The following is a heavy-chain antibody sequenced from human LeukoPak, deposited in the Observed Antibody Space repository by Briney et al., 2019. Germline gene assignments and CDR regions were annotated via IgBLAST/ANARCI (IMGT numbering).Heavy chain of an antibody. Sequence: PSETLSLTCFVSGGSISSLYWSWTRQPPGKGLEWIGYIYYTGSTNYNPSLKSRVTMFVDMSKNQFSLRLSSVTAADTAVYYCARHRAYSSSSPFDYWGQGTLVTVSS. D-gene: IGHD6-6*01. CDR1: GGSISSLY. CDR2: IYYTGST. CDR3: ARHRAYSSSSPFDY. J-gene: IGHJ4*02. V-gene: IGHV4-59*08.